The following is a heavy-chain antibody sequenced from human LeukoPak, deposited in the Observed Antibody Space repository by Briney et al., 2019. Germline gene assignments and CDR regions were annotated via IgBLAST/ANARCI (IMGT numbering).Heavy chain of an antibody. CDR1: GGSISSYY. CDR3: ARSQDITTYFDY. D-gene: IGHD2-15*01. J-gene: IGHJ4*02. V-gene: IGHV4-4*09. CDR2: IYTSGST. Sequence: SSETLSLTRTVSGGSISSYYWSWIRQPPGKGLEWIGYIYTSGSTNYNPSLKSRVTISVDTSKNQFSLKLSSVTAADTAVYYCARSQDITTYFDYWGQGTLVTVSS.